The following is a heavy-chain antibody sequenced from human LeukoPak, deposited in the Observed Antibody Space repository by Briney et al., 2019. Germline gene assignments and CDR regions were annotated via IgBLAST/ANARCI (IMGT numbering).Heavy chain of an antibody. V-gene: IGHV3-23*01. D-gene: IGHD4-17*01. CDR1: GFTFSSYA. J-gene: IGHJ4*02. CDR3: AKEIMTTVTRTASFDY. CDR2: ISGSGGST. Sequence: GGSLRLSCAASGFTFSSYAMSWVRQAPGKGLEWVSAISGSGGSTYYADSVKGRFIISRDNSKNTLYLQMNSLRAEDTAVYYCAKEIMTTVTRTASFDYWGQGTLVTVSS.